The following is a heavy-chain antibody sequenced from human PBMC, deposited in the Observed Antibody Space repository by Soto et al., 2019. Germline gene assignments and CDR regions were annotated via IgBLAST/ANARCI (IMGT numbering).Heavy chain of an antibody. CDR2: ISSSGTTI. Sequence: QVQLVESGGGLVKPGGSLRLSCAASGFTFSDSYMSWIRQAPGKGLEWVSYISSSGTTIYYADSVKGRFTISRDNAKNSLYLQMNSLRAEVTAVYYCARDQETIFGVVPNCYYYGMDVWGQGTTVTVSS. CDR1: GFTFSDSY. J-gene: IGHJ6*02. V-gene: IGHV3-11*01. D-gene: IGHD3-3*01. CDR3: ARDQETIFGVVPNCYYYGMDV.